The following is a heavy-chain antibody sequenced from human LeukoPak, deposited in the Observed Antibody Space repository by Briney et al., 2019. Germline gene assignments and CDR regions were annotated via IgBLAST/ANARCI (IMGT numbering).Heavy chain of an antibody. CDR3: ARDLRIVRATTNWFDP. V-gene: IGHV4-59*12. Sequence: SETLSLTCTVSGGSISSYYWSWIRQPPGKGLEWIGYIYYSGSTNYNPSLKSRVTISVDTSKNQFSLKLSSVTAADTAVYYCARDLRIVRATTNWFDPWGQGTLVTVSS. D-gene: IGHD1-26*01. CDR1: GGSISSYY. J-gene: IGHJ5*02. CDR2: IYYSGST.